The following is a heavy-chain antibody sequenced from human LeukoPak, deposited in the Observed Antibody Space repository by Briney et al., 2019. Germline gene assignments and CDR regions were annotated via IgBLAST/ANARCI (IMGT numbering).Heavy chain of an antibody. D-gene: IGHD2-2*01. CDR1: GFTFDDYG. CDR2: ISYDGSKK. CDR3: ARGVCSSISCYYFDY. J-gene: IGHJ4*02. Sequence: PGGSLRLSCAASGFTFDDYGMSWVRQAPGKGLEWVAVISYDGSKKYYADSVKGRFTISRDNSKNTLYLQMNGLRAEDTAVYYCARGVCSSISCYYFDYWGQGTLVTVSS. V-gene: IGHV3-30*03.